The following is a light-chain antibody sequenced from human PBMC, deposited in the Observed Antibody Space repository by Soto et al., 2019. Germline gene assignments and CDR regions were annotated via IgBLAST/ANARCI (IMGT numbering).Light chain of an antibody. CDR1: QSLLHSNGYNY. J-gene: IGKJ5*01. V-gene: IGKV2-28*01. CDR2: LGS. Sequence: DIVMTQSPLSLPVTPGEPASISCRSSQSLLHSNGYNYLDWYLQKPGQSPQLLIYLGSNRASGVPDRFSGSGSGTDFTLKISRVEAEDVGVYYCMEALPMITFGHEKQLQIK. CDR3: MEALPMIT.